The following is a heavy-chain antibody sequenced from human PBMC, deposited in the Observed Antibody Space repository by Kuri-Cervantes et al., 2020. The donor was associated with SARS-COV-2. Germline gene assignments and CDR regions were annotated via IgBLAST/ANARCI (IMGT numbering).Heavy chain of an antibody. CDR3: AKPFHDYSDYGGAFDI. J-gene: IGHJ3*02. D-gene: IGHD4-11*01. CDR2: ISYDTTNK. Sequence: GGSLRLSCAASGFTFSNFGMHWVRQAPGKGLEWVAIISYDTTNKYYADSVKGRFTVSRDDSKSTLYLQMNSLRTEDTALYYCAKPFHDYSDYGGAFDIWGQGTVVTVSS. CDR1: GFTFSNFG. V-gene: IGHV3-30*18.